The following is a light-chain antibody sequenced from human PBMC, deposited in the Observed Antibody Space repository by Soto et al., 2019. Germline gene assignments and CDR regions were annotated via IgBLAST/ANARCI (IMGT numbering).Light chain of an antibody. Sequence: EIVLTQSPATLSLSPGVRATLSCRASQSVSSYLAWYQQKPGQAPRLLIYDASNRATGIPARFSGSGSGTDFTLTISSLEPEDFAVYYCQQRSNWPRVYTFGQGTKLEIK. CDR1: QSVSSY. CDR2: DAS. CDR3: QQRSNWPRVYT. V-gene: IGKV3-11*01. J-gene: IGKJ2*01.